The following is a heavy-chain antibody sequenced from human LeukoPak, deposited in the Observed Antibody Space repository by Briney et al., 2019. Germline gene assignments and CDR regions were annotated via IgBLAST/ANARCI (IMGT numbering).Heavy chain of an antibody. CDR3: ARRAIAARGLWFDP. CDR1: GGTFSSYA. D-gene: IGHD6-6*01. V-gene: IGHV1-69*05. CDR2: IIPIFGTA. Sequence: ASVKVSCKASGGTFSSYAISWVRQAPGQGLEWMGGIIPIFGTANYAQKFQGRVTITTDESMSTAYMELSSLRSEDTAVYYCARRAIAARGLWFDPWGQGTLVTVSS. J-gene: IGHJ5*02.